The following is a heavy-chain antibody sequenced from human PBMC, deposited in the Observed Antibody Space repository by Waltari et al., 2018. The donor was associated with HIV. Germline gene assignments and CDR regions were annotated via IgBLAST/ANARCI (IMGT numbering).Heavy chain of an antibody. Sequence: QLQLQESGPGLVKPSETLSLTCTVSGGSISSSSYYWGWIRQPPGKGLEWIGGIYYSGSSYYNPSLKRRVTISVDTSKNQFSLKLSSVTAADTAVYYCATFHYYDSSGYYSPFGYWGQGTLVTVSS. V-gene: IGHV4-39*01. J-gene: IGHJ4*02. CDR2: IYYSGSS. D-gene: IGHD3-22*01. CDR3: ATFHYYDSSGYYSPFGY. CDR1: GGSISSSSYY.